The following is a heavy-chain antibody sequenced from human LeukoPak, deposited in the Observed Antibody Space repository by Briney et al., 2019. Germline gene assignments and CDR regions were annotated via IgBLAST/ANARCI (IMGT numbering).Heavy chain of an antibody. V-gene: IGHV4-4*07. J-gene: IGHJ6*03. CDR1: GVSISSYY. CDR2: IHTSGST. D-gene: IGHD2-2*01. CDR3: ARVGCSSTSCYLGMNYYYYYMDV. Sequence: SETLSLTCTVSGVSISSYYWSWIRQPAGKGLEWIGRIHTSGSTNCNPSLKSRVTMSVDTSKNQFSLKLSSVAAADTAVYYCARVGCSSTSCYLGMNYYYYYMDVWGKGTTVTVSS.